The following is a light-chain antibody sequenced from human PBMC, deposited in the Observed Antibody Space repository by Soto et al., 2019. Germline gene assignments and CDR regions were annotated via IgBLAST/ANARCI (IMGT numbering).Light chain of an antibody. CDR2: GAS. CDR1: QSVSSN. J-gene: IGKJ1*01. Sequence: EMVLTQSPGTLSLSPGERATLSCRASQSVSSNLAWYQQKPGQAPRLLIYGASTRATGIPARFSGSGSGTEFTLTISSLQSEDFAVYYCQQYGGSPLTFGQGTKVDIK. V-gene: IGKV3-15*01. CDR3: QQYGGSPLT.